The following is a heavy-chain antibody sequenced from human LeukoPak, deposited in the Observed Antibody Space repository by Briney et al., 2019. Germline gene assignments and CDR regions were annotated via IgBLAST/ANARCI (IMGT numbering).Heavy chain of an antibody. CDR2: INPNSGGT. J-gene: IGHJ4*02. D-gene: IGHD3-3*01. CDR1: GYTFTGYY. Sequence: ASVKVSCKASGYTFTGYYMHWVRQAPGQGLEWMGRINPNSGGTNYAQKFQGRVTMTWDTSISTAYMELSRLRSDDTAVYYCARGATIFGVANFDYWGQGTLVTVSS. CDR3: ARGATIFGVANFDY. V-gene: IGHV1-2*06.